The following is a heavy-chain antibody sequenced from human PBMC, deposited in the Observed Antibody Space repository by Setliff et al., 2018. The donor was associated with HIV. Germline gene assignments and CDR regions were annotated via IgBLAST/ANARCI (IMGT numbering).Heavy chain of an antibody. Sequence: GESLKISCKASGYSFTHSWIGWVRQMPGKGLEWMGIIYPGDSDTRYSPSLQGLVTISVDKSINTAYLQWFSLRASDTAMYYCVRYIGAAAGYIDHWGQGTLVTVSS. CDR1: GYSFTHSW. J-gene: IGHJ4*02. CDR2: IYPGDSDT. D-gene: IGHD6-25*01. CDR3: VRYIGAAAGYIDH. V-gene: IGHV5-51*01.